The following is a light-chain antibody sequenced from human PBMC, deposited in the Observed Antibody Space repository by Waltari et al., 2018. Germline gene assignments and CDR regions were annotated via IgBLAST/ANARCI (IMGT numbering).Light chain of an antibody. CDR2: KVS. J-gene: IGKJ1*01. CDR3: MQATNWPLT. Sequence: DVVMTQSPLSLPVSLGQPASISCRSSQCLVHTDGHTYLNWFQQRQGQSPRRLIYKVSNRDSGVPDRFSGSGSDTAFTLKISRVEAEDVGIYYCMQATNWPLTFGQGTKVEIQ. CDR1: QCLVHTDGHTY. V-gene: IGKV2-30*02.